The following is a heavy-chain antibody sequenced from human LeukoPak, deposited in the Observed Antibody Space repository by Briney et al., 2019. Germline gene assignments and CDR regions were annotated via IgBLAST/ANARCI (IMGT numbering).Heavy chain of an antibody. CDR1: GFTFSSYA. Sequence: PGGSLRLSCAASGFTFSSYAMSWVRQAPGKGLEWVSAISGSCGSTYYADSVKGRFTISRDNSKNTLYLQMNSLRAEDTAVYYCAKDRDRSSWYGWDFDYWGQGTLVTVSS. CDR3: AKDRDRSSWYGWDFDY. J-gene: IGHJ4*02. CDR2: ISGSCGST. V-gene: IGHV3-23*01. D-gene: IGHD6-13*01.